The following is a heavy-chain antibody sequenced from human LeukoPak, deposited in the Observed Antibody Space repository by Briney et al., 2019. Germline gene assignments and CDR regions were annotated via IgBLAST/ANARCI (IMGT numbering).Heavy chain of an antibody. CDR3: AKGELHFNTCSFDY. CDR2: ISYDGNHK. V-gene: IGHV3-30*18. J-gene: IGHJ4*02. D-gene: IGHD1-26*01. Sequence: GGSLRLSCAASGFTFSSGLHWVRQAPGKGLEWVAVISYDGNHKYYGDSVKGRFTISRDNSRNTLYLQMDCLKTEDTAVYYCAKGELHFNTCSFDYWGQGTLVTVSS. CDR1: GFTFSSG.